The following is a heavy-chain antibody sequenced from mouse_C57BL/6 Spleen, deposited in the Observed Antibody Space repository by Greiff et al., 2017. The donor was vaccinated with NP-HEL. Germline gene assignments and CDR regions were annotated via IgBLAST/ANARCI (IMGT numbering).Heavy chain of an antibody. CDR2: ISGGGGNT. Sequence: DVMLVESGGGLVKPGGSLKLSCAASGFTFSSYTMSWVRQTPEKRLEWVATISGGGGNTYYPDSVKGRFTISRDNAKNTLYLQMSSLRSEDTALYYCARGSSGFFFAYWGQGTLVTVSA. CDR3: ARGSSGFFFAY. D-gene: IGHD3-2*02. J-gene: IGHJ3*01. CDR1: GFTFSSYT. V-gene: IGHV5-9*01.